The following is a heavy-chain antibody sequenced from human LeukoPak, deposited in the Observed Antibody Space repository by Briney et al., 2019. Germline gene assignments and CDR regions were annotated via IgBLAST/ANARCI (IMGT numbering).Heavy chain of an antibody. V-gene: IGHV1-2*02. D-gene: IGHD2-21*01. CDR1: GYTFTGYY. CDR2: INPNSGGT. Sequence: ASVKVSCMASGYTFTGYYMHWVRQAPGQGLEWMGWINPNSGGTNYAQKFQGRVTMTRDTSISTAYMELSRLRSDDTAVYYCARVSRGGPIPGAFDIWGQGTMVIVSS. J-gene: IGHJ3*02. CDR3: ARVSRGGPIPGAFDI.